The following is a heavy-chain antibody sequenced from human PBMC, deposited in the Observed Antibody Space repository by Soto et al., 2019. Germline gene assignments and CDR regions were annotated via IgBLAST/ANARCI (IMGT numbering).Heavy chain of an antibody. J-gene: IGHJ6*02. CDR3: ARDREDSYTPDQNGMDV. D-gene: IGHD2-2*02. CDR1: GGTFSSYA. Sequence: QVQLVQSGAEVKKPGSSVKVSCKASGGTFSSYAISWVRQAPGQGLEWMGGIIPIFGTANYAQKFQGRVTITADESTSTAYMELSSLRSEDTAVYYCARDREDSYTPDQNGMDVLGQGTTVTVSS. V-gene: IGHV1-69*01. CDR2: IIPIFGTA.